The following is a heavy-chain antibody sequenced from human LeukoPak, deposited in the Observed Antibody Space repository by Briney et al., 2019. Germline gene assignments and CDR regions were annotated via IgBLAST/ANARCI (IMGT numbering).Heavy chain of an antibody. CDR1: GYTFTSYG. D-gene: IGHD4-17*01. CDR2: ISAYNGNT. J-gene: IGHJ5*02. Sequence: ASVKVSCKASGYTFTSYGISWVRQAPGQGLEWMGWISAYNGNTNYAQKLQGRVTMTTDTSTSTAYMELRSLRSDDTAVYYCARDRALYGDYPFGFDPWGQGTLVTVSS. V-gene: IGHV1-18*01. CDR3: ARDRALYGDYPFGFDP.